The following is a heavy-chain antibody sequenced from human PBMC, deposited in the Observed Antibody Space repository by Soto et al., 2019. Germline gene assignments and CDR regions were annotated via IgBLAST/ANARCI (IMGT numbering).Heavy chain of an antibody. D-gene: IGHD1-1*01. CDR1: GFTFSDYY. CDR3: ARDSGVLEPYNWFDP. J-gene: IGHJ5*02. Sequence: QVQLVESGGGLVKPGGSLRLSCAASGFTFSDYYMSWIRQAPGKGLEWVSYISSSSSYTNYADSVKGRFTISRDNAKNSLYLQKNSLRAEDTAVYYCARDSGVLEPYNWFDPWGQGTLVTVSS. V-gene: IGHV3-11*05. CDR2: ISSSSSYT.